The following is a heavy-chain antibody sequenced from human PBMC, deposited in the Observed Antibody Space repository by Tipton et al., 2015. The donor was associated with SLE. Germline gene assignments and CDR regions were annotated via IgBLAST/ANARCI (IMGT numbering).Heavy chain of an antibody. D-gene: IGHD3-3*01. V-gene: IGHV4-59*13. Sequence: LRLSCTVSGDSISDYCWSWIRQAPGKGLERIGYIHYSGSTNYNPSLKSRVTISADTSNNQFSLKLNSVTAADTAVYYCARDDFWSGYRSWGQGTLVTVSS. CDR1: GDSISDYC. CDR2: IHYSGST. J-gene: IGHJ4*02. CDR3: ARDDFWSGYRS.